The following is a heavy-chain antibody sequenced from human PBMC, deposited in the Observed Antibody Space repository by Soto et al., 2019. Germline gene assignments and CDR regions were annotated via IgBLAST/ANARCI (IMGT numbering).Heavy chain of an antibody. D-gene: IGHD3-10*01. Sequence: QVQLVESGGGVVQPGRSLGLSCAASGFTFSGYAMHWVRQAPGKGLEWVAIIRFDGSNKYYADSVKGRFTISRDNSKSTLYLQMNSLRGEATAVYYGARDRGSGIGPFDYWGQGCLVTVSS. V-gene: IGHV3-33*01. CDR1: GFTFSGYA. CDR3: ARDRGSGIGPFDY. CDR2: IRFDGSNK. J-gene: IGHJ4*02.